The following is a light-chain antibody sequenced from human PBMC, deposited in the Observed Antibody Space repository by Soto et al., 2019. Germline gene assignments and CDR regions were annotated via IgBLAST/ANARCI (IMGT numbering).Light chain of an antibody. Sequence: ETVLTQSPGTLSLSPGERASLSCRACQSTFSNYLAWFQKKPGQAPRLLIYETSNRATGVPDRFSGSGSGTDFTLTISRLEPEDFAVYYCHQYGNSPWTLGQGTKVEI. CDR1: QSTFSNY. CDR2: ETS. CDR3: HQYGNSPWT. V-gene: IGKV3-20*01. J-gene: IGKJ1*01.